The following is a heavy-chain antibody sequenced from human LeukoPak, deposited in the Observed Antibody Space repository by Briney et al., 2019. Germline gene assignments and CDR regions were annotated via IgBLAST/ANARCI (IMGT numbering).Heavy chain of an antibody. V-gene: IGHV3-23*01. Sequence: PGGSLRLSCAASGFTFSSYAMSWVRQAPGKGLQWVSAISYNGDNTYYADSVKGRFTISRDNSKNTLYLQMNSLTAEDTAVYYCARSKFNWGQGTLVTVSS. CDR3: ARSKFN. CDR1: GFTFSSYA. CDR2: ISYNGDNT. J-gene: IGHJ4*02.